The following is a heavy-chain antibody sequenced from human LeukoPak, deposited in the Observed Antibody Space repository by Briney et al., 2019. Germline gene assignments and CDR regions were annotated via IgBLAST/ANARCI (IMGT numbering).Heavy chain of an antibody. CDR1: GYTFTTYG. Sequence: ASVKVSCKASGYTFTTYGITWVRQAPGQGLEWMGWISAYNGNTNYAQKLQGRVTMTTDTSTSTAYMELRSLRSDDTAVYYCARIAAAGTWGWFDPWGQGTLVTVSS. J-gene: IGHJ5*02. CDR3: ARIAAAGTWGWFDP. V-gene: IGHV1-18*01. CDR2: ISAYNGNT. D-gene: IGHD6-13*01.